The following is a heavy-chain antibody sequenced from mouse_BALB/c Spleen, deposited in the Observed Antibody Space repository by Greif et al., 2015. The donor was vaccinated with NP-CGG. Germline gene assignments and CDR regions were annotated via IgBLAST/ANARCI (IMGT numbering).Heavy chain of an antibody. CDR3: ARYLYGNYFDY. CDR1: GFNIKDTY. D-gene: IGHD2-10*02. Sequence: DVQLQESGAELVKPGASVKLSCTASGFNIKDTYMHWVKQRPEQGLEWIGRIVPANGNTKYDPTFQGKATITADTSSNTAYLQLSSLTSEDTAVYYCARYLYGNYFDYWGQGTTLTVSS. J-gene: IGHJ2*01. V-gene: IGHV14-3*02. CDR2: IVPANGNT.